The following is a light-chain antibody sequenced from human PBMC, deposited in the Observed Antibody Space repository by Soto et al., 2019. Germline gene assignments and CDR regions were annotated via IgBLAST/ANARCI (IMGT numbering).Light chain of an antibody. J-gene: IGLJ1*01. CDR1: SSDVGSYNR. CDR2: EVS. V-gene: IGLV2-18*01. Sequence: QSALTQPPSVSGSPGQAVTISCTGTSSDVGSYNRVSWYQQPPGKAPKLIIYEVSNRPSGVPDRLYGSKSGNTASLTISGLQAEDEDDYYCSLYTSNFTYVFATGTKLTVL. CDR3: SLYTSNFTYV.